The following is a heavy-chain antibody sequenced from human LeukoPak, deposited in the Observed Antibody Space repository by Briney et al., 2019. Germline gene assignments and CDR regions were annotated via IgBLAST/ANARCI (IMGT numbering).Heavy chain of an antibody. CDR1: GFTFSSYE. J-gene: IGHJ2*01. CDR2: SSRSGSTI. D-gene: IGHD2-15*01. Sequence: GGSLRLSCAASGFTFSSYEMNWVRQAPGKGLEWVSYSSRSGSTIYYADSVKGRFTISRDNARNSLYLQMNSLRAEDTAVYYCARDGLAAATLHWCFDLWGRGTLVTVSS. CDR3: ARDGLAAATLHWCFDL. V-gene: IGHV3-48*03.